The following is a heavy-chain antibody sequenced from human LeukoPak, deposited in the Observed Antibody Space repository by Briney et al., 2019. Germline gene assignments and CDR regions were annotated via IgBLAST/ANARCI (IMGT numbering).Heavy chain of an antibody. V-gene: IGHV3-30*03. Sequence: GGSLRLSCAASGFAFSSYGMHWVRQAPGKGLEWVAVISYDGSNKYYADSVKGRFTISRDNSKNTLYLQMNSLRAEDTAVYYCARAPLLWFGEPTPTHFDYWGQGTLVTVSS. CDR3: ARAPLLWFGEPTPTHFDY. J-gene: IGHJ4*02. D-gene: IGHD3-10*01. CDR2: ISYDGSNK. CDR1: GFAFSSYG.